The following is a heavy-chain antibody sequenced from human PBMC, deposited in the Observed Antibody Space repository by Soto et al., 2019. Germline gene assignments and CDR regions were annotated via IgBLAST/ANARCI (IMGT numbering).Heavy chain of an antibody. CDR2: IYLGDSDT. CDR1: GYSFTNYW. CDR3: ARRGAKDAFDI. J-gene: IGHJ3*02. D-gene: IGHD1-26*01. Sequence: GESLKISCKDSGYSFTNYWIGWVRQMPGKGLEWMGIIYLGDSDTRYSPSFQGQVTISADKSISTAYLQWSSLKASDNAMYYCARRGAKDAFDIWGQGIMVNVS. V-gene: IGHV5-51*01.